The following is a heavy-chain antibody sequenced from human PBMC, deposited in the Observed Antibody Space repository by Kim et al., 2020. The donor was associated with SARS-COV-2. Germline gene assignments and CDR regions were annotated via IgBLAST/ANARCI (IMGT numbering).Heavy chain of an antibody. CDR3: ARALRGRNEYYYYYYGMDV. Sequence: GGSLRLSCAASGFTVSSNYMSWVRQAPGKGLEWVSVIYSGGSTYYADSVKGRFTISRDNSKNTLYLQMNSLRAEDTAVYYCARALRGRNEYYYYYYGMDVWGQGTTVTVSS. CDR2: IYSGGST. D-gene: IGHD1-1*01. J-gene: IGHJ6*02. V-gene: IGHV3-66*02. CDR1: GFTVSSNY.